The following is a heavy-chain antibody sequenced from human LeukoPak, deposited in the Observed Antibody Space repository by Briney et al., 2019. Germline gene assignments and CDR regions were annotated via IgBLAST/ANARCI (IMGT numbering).Heavy chain of an antibody. V-gene: IGHV3-23*01. CDR2: TTGNGVST. Sequence: GGSLRLSCAASGFAFNFYVITWVRQAPGKGLEWISFTTGNGVSTYYADSVKGRFSISRDNSKNTLDQQMNSLGAEDTAVYYCARGSRVPVAGGLYFHGMEVWGQGTTVTVSS. CDR3: ARGSRVPVAGGLYFHGMEV. CDR1: GFAFNFYV. J-gene: IGHJ6*02. D-gene: IGHD6-19*01.